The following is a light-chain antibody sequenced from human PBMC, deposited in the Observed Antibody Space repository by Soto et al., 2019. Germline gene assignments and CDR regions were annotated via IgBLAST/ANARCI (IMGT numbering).Light chain of an antibody. J-gene: IGLJ2*01. CDR2: GVT. CDR3: SSYTSGSTYVV. Sequence: QSVLTQPASVSGSTGQSITISCTGSSSDVGGFNYVSWYQQFPGKAPKILIYGVTNRPSGVSNRFSASKSGNTASLTISGLQADDEADYYCSSYTSGSTYVVFGGGTKLTVL. CDR1: SSDVGGFNY. V-gene: IGLV2-14*01.